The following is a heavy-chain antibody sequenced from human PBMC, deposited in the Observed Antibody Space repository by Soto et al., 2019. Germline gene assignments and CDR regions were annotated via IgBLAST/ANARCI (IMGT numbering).Heavy chain of an antibody. Sequence: ASVKVSCKASGGTFSSYAISWVRQAPGQGLEWMGGIIPIFGTANYAQKFQGRVTITADKSTSTAYMELSSLRSEDTAVYYCASQMGAVREFEWLLLLDYWGQGTLVTVSS. V-gene: IGHV1-69*06. CDR3: ASQMGAVREFEWLLLLDY. D-gene: IGHD3-9*01. CDR2: IIPIFGTA. J-gene: IGHJ4*02. CDR1: GGTFSSYA.